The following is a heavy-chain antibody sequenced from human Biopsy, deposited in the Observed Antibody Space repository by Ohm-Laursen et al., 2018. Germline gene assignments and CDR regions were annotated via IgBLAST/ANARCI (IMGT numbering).Heavy chain of an antibody. D-gene: IGHD5-24*01. Sequence: SLRLSCAASGFTFDDYAMHWVRQAPGKGLEWVSGISWNSASVGYADSVKGRFTISRDSSKNTLYLQMNSLRVEDTAVYYCARGPSGVATIGRGQGTLVTVSS. CDR3: ARGPSGVATIG. CDR2: ISWNSASV. CDR1: GFTFDDYA. V-gene: IGHV3-9*01. J-gene: IGHJ4*02.